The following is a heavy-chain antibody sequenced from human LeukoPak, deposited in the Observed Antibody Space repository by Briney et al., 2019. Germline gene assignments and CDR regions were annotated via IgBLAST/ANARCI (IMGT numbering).Heavy chain of an antibody. CDR3: ARDIAMVRGGIISPPDAFDI. CDR2: IWYDGSYE. V-gene: IGHV3-33*08. Sequence: PGGSLRLSCAASGFTVSSNYMSWVRQAPGKGLEWVALIWYDGSYEDFADSAKGRFTISRDNSKKTLYLQMNSLRAEDTAVYYCARDIAMVRGGIISPPDAFDIWGQGTMVTVSS. J-gene: IGHJ3*02. CDR1: GFTVSSNY. D-gene: IGHD3-10*01.